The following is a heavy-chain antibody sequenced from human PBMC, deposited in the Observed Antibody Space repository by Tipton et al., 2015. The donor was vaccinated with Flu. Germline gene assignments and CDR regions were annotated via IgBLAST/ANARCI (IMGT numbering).Heavy chain of an antibody. V-gene: IGHV4-34*01. J-gene: IGHJ2*01. D-gene: IGHD2-2*01. Sequence: TLSLTCAVYGGSFSGYYWSWIRQPPGKGLEWIGEINHSGSTNYNPSLKSRVTISVDTSKNQFSLKLSSVTAADTAVYYCARALGYCSSTSCYSFTRRRPYWYFDLWGRGPLVSVSS. CDR3: ARALGYCSSTSCYSFTRRRPYWYFDL. CDR2: INHSGST. CDR1: GGSFSGYY.